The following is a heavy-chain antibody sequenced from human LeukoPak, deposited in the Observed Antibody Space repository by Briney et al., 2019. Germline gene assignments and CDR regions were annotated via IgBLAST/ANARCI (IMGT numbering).Heavy chain of an antibody. CDR1: GFTFSSYA. J-gene: IGHJ5*02. V-gene: IGHV3-64D*06. D-gene: IGHD6-19*01. CDR2: ISSNGGST. Sequence: PGGSLRLSCSASGFTFSSYAMHWVRQAPGKGLDYVSAISSNGGSTYYADSVKGRFTISRDNSKNTLYLQMSSLRAEDTAVYYCVKGRIAVAGPFDPWGQGTLVTVSS. CDR3: VKGRIAVAGPFDP.